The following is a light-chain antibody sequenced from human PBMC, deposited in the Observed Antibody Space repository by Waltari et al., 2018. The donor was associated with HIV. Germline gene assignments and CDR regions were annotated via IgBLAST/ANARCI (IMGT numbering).Light chain of an antibody. CDR3: SAYAGSNTVVL. CDR2: EVS. CDR1: SSDVGGYNY. Sequence: QSALTQPRSASGSPGQSVTISCTGTSSDVGGYNYVSWYQQHPGKAPKLIIYEVSKQPSGVPDRFSGSKSGNTASLTISGLQAEDEADYYCSAYAGSNTVVLCGG. J-gene: IGLJ2*01. V-gene: IGLV2-8*01.